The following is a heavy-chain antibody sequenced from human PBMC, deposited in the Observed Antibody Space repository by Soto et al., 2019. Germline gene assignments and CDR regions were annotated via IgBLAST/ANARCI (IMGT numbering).Heavy chain of an antibody. J-gene: IGHJ4*02. CDR2: IWFDGSKK. Sequence: QVQLVESGGGVVQPGRSLKLSCAASGFSFSTYGFHWVRQAPGKGPEWVAVIWFDGSKKYYADSVAGRFTISRDNSKNTLFLQMNTLRDEDTAVYYCARDPASVGYHFDLWGQGTLVTVSS. D-gene: IGHD6-13*01. CDR3: ARDPASVGYHFDL. V-gene: IGHV3-33*01. CDR1: GFSFSTYG.